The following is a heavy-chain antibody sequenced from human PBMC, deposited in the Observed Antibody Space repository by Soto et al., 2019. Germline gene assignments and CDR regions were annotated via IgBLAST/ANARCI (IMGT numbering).Heavy chain of an antibody. J-gene: IGHJ4*02. CDR1: GFNFYTYW. CDR3: SSSRGNYLFDY. V-gene: IGHV3-74*01. Sequence: EVQLVESGGGLVQPGGSLRLSCAASGFNFYTYWMHWVRQAPGKGLVWVSRINSDGSGTSYADTVKGRFTISRDNGKNRLYLQMNSLTAEDTDVYYCSSSRGNYLFDYWGQGTLVTVSS. CDR2: INSDGSGT. D-gene: IGHD1-26*01.